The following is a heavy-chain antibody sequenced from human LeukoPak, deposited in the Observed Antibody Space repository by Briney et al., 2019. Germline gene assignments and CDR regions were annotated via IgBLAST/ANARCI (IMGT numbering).Heavy chain of an antibody. CDR3: AKWGDYDVLTGYYVSDY. J-gene: IGHJ4*02. CDR1: GFTFSNYA. V-gene: IGHV3-23*01. Sequence: GGSLILSCAASGFTFSNYAMCWVRQAPGKGLEWVSAITGSGGNTYYADSVKGRFTISRDNSKNTVLLQMNSLRAEDTAVYYCAKWGDYDVLTGYYVSDYWGQGPLVTVSS. CDR2: ITGSGGNT. D-gene: IGHD3-9*01.